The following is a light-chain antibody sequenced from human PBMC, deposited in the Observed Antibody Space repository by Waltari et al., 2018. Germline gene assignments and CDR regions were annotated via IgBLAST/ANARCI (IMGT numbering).Light chain of an antibody. J-gene: IGKJ1*01. CDR3: QHYVRLPVT. V-gene: IGKV3-20*01. CDR1: QSVGRTF. CDR2: GAS. Sequence: EIALTQSPRTLSLSPGERATLPCRTSQSVGRTFSWYQQKPGQAPRLLIYGASIRATGLPDRVSGSGSRTDFSLTISRLEPEDFAVYYCQHYVRLPVTFGQGTKVEIK.